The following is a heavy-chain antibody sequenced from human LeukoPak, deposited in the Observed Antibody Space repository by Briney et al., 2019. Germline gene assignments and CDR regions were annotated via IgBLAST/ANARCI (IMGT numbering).Heavy chain of an antibody. V-gene: IGHV1-18*04. J-gene: IGHJ3*02. CDR1: GYTFTSYY. CDR2: ISAYNGNT. CDR3: ATDPRACSSTSCPHAFDI. Sequence: ASVKVSCKASGYTFTSYYMHWVRQAPGQGLEWMGWISAYNGNTNYAQKLQGRVTMTTDTSTSTAYMELRSLRSDDTAVYYCATDPRACSSTSCPHAFDIWGQGTMVTVSS. D-gene: IGHD2-2*01.